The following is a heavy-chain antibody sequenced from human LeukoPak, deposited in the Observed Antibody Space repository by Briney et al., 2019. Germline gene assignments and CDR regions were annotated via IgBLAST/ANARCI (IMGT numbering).Heavy chain of an antibody. CDR1: GVSISSSNSY. D-gene: IGHD3/OR15-3a*01. CDR2: IYYSGNT. Sequence: SETLPPTCTVSGVSISSSNSYWGWIRQPPGKGLEWIGSIYYSGNTYYNASLKSQVPISIDTSKNQFSLRLTSVTAADTAVYYCARQTGSGLFILPGGQGTLVTVSS. CDR3: ARQTGSGLFILP. J-gene: IGHJ4*02. V-gene: IGHV4-39*01.